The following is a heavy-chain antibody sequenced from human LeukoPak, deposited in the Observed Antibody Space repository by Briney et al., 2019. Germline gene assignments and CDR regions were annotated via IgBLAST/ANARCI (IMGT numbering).Heavy chain of an antibody. V-gene: IGHV1-2*02. CDR1: GYTFTGYY. CDR3: AREGVQLGPNWFDP. D-gene: IGHD5-18*01. Sequence: ASVKVSCKASGYTFTGYYMHWVRQAPGQGLEWVGWINPNSGGTNYAQKFQGRVTMTRDTSISTAYMELSRLRADYTAVYYCAREGVQLGPNWFDPWGQGTLVTVSS. J-gene: IGHJ5*02. CDR2: INPNSGGT.